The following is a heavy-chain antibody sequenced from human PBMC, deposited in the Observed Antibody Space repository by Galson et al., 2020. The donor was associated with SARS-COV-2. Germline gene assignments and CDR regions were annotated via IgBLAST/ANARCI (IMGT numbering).Heavy chain of an antibody. CDR2: MNPNSGNT. CDR1: GYTFTSYD. V-gene: IGHV1-8*01. Sequence: ASVKVSCKASGYTFTSYDINWVRQATGQGLEWMGWMNPNSGNTGYAQKFQGRVTMTRNTSISTAYMELSSLRSEDTAVYYCARGPPYYYDSSGIWWFDPWGQGTLVTVSS. D-gene: IGHD3-22*01. CDR3: ARGPPYYYDSSGIWWFDP. J-gene: IGHJ5*02.